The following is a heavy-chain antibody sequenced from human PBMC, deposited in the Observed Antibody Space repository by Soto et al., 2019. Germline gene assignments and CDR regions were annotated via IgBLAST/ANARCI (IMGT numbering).Heavy chain of an antibody. Sequence: GGSLRLSCATSGFIFSSYAVSWVRQAPGKGLEWVSSLSGSGITTYYADSVKGRFTISRDNSKNTLSLQMNSLRVEDTAVYYCAKSTTVVADWFDPWGQGTLVTVS. D-gene: IGHD1-1*01. CDR1: GFIFSSYA. CDR2: LSGSGITT. CDR3: AKSTTVVADWFDP. J-gene: IGHJ5*02. V-gene: IGHV3-23*01.